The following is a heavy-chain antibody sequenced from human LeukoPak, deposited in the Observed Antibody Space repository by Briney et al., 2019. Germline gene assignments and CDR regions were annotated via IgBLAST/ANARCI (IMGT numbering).Heavy chain of an antibody. CDR1: GYTFTSYG. V-gene: IGHV1-18*01. CDR3: ARVGTYYYDSSGYYYSGIGLGYFDY. J-gene: IGHJ4*02. D-gene: IGHD3-22*01. Sequence: ASMKVSCKASGYTFTSYGISWVRQAPGQGREWMGWISAYTGNTNYAQKLQGRVTMTTDTSTSTAYMELRSLRSDDTAVYYCARVGTYYYDSSGYYYSGIGLGYFDYWGQGTLVTVSS. CDR2: ISAYTGNT.